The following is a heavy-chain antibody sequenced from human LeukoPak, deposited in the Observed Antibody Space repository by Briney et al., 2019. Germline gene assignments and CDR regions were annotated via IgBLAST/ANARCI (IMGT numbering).Heavy chain of an antibody. CDR1: GFTFSDYF. V-gene: IGHV3-11*01. CDR2: ISNSGSTI. J-gene: IGHJ5*02. Sequence: PGGSLRLSCAASGFTFSDYFMSWIRQAPQKGLGWVSYISNSGSTIYYADSVKGRFTISRDNAKNSLYLQMNSLRAEDTAVYYCARDYYASESYYNPSWGQGTLVTVSS. CDR3: ARDYYASESYYNPS. D-gene: IGHD3-10*01.